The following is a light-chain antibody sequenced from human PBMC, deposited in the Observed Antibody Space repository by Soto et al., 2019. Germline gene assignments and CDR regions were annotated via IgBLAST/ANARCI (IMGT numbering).Light chain of an antibody. CDR3: QQYHDWPPWT. CDR2: GAS. V-gene: IGKV3-15*01. J-gene: IGKJ1*01. Sequence: EIVMTQSPATLSVSPGERAPLSCRASQSVSSNLAWYQQNPGQAPRLLIYGASSRATGIPVRFSGSGSGTEFTLTISRLQSDDFALYFCQQYHDWPPWTFGQGTKVDIK. CDR1: QSVSSN.